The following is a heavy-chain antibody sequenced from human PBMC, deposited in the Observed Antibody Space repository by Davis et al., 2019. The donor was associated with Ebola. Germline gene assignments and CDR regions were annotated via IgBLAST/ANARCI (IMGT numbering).Heavy chain of an antibody. CDR1: GGSISSSY. D-gene: IGHD3/OR15-3a*01. Sequence: SETLSLTCTVSGGSISSSYWSWIRQPPGKGLEWIGYIYYSESSNYNPSLKSRVTISVDTSKNQFSLTLSAVTAADTAVYYCAKVGFWTGYSFDHWGQGTLVTVSS. J-gene: IGHJ5*02. V-gene: IGHV4-59*01. CDR2: IYYSESS. CDR3: AKVGFWTGYSFDH.